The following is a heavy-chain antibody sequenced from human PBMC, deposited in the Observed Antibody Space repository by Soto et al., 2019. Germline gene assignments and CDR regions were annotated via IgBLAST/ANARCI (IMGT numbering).Heavy chain of an antibody. Sequence: EVQLLESGGGLVQPGGSLRLSCAATGVTFSSYAMSWVRQAPGKGLEWVSVIIASGGTTYYADSVKGRFTISRDNPKNTLYLQMNSLRAEDTAVYYCAKRGVAGTVRLYCFDYWGQGTLVTVAS. CDR1: GVTFSSYA. CDR2: IIASGGTT. V-gene: IGHV3-23*01. CDR3: AKRGVAGTVRLYCFDY. D-gene: IGHD6-19*01. J-gene: IGHJ4*02.